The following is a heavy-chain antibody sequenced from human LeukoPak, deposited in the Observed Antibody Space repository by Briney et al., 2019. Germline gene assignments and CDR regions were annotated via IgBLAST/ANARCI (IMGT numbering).Heavy chain of an antibody. Sequence: GGSLRLSCAASGFTFDDYGMNWVRQAPGKGLEWVSGINWNGGNTGYSDSVKGRFTISRDISKNTLYLQMNSLRAEDTAVYYCARRAYNWGAFDIWGQGTMVTVSS. CDR1: GFTFDDYG. CDR2: INWNGGNT. CDR3: ARRAYNWGAFDI. J-gene: IGHJ3*02. V-gene: IGHV3-20*04. D-gene: IGHD5-24*01.